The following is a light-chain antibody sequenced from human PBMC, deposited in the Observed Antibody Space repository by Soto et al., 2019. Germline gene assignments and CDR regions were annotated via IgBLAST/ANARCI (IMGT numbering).Light chain of an antibody. J-gene: IGLJ2*01. CDR1: SSDTGDYNY. CDR3: CSYAGSYTLV. CDR2: DVS. Sequence: QSVLTQPPSASGSPGQSVTISCSGTSSDTGDYNYVSWYQQHPGKAPKLMIYDVSKRPSGVPDRFSGSKSGNTASLTISGLQAEDEADYYCCSYAGSYTLVFGGGTKVTVL. V-gene: IGLV2-11*01.